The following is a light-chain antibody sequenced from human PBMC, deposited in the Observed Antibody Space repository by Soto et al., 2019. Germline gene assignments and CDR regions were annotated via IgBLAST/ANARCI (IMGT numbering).Light chain of an antibody. J-gene: IGLJ1*01. CDR1: GSDVGGYDY. V-gene: IGLV2-14*01. CDR2: DVS. Sequence: QSALTQPASVSGSPGQSITISCTGSGSDVGGYDYVSWYQQHPGKAPKLLIFDVSSRPPGVSYRFSGSKSANTASLTISGLQADDEADYYCSSSTASSTLVFGSGTKLTVL. CDR3: SSSTASSTLV.